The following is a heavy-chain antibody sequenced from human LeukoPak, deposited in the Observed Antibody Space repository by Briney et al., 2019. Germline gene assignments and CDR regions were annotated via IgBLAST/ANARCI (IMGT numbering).Heavy chain of an antibody. Sequence: GGSLRLSCAASGFTFSSYSMNWVRQAPGKGLEWVSSISRSSSYIYYADSVKGRFTISRDNAKNSLYLQMNSLRAEDTAVYYCARDPGGGYSYGIWGQGTLVTVSS. J-gene: IGHJ4*02. D-gene: IGHD5-18*01. V-gene: IGHV3-21*01. CDR2: ISRSSSYI. CDR3: ARDPGGGYSYGI. CDR1: GFTFSSYS.